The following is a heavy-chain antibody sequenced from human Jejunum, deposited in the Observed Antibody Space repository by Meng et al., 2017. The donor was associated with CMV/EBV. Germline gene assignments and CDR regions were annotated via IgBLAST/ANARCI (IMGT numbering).Heavy chain of an antibody. V-gene: IGHV3-21*06. CDR2: ISSSNFKF. J-gene: IGHJ5*02. CDR3: ATKGVEKYYGQGWFDP. D-gene: IGHD3-10*01. CDR1: FPFSSSS. Sequence: FPFSSSSMNWLRQSPGKGLEWVSSISSSNFKFYADSVEGRFTISRDNAKNSLYLQMNSLRVEDTGVYYCATKGVEKYYGQGWFDPWGQGTQVTVSS.